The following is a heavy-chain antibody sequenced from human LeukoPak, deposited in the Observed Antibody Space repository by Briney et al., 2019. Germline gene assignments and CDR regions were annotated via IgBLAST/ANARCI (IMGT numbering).Heavy chain of an antibody. CDR3: ARAEVYYGSGDYYYYYYGMDV. J-gene: IGHJ6*02. CDR1: GFTFSSYA. CDR2: ISYDGSNK. V-gene: IGHV3-30-3*01. Sequence: GGSLRLSCAASGFTFSSYAMHWVRQAPGKGLEWVAVISYDGSNKYYADSVKGRFTISRDNSKNTLYLQMNSLRAEDTAVYYCARAEVYYGSGDYYYYYYGMDVWGQGTTVTVSS. D-gene: IGHD3-10*01.